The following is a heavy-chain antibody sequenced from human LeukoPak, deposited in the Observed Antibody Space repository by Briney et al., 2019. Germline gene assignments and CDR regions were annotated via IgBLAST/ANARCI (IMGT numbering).Heavy chain of an antibody. J-gene: IGHJ4*02. V-gene: IGHV3-33*06. Sequence: GGSLRLSCAASGFTFSSYGMHWVRQAPGKGLEWVAVIWYDGSNKYYADSVKGRFTISRDNSKNPLYLQMNSLRAEDTAVYYCAKDTGYYYDSSGMDYWGQGTLVTVSS. CDR2: IWYDGSNK. CDR3: AKDTGYYYDSSGMDY. D-gene: IGHD3-22*01. CDR1: GFTFSSYG.